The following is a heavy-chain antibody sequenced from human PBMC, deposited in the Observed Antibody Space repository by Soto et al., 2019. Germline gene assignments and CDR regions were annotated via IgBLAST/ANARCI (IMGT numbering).Heavy chain of an antibody. CDR1: GFTFSDYH. Sequence: GGSLRLSCEVYGFTFSDYHMSWIRQAPGKGLEWVSDISNSSSYTKYADSVKGRFTVSRDNAKNSLYLQINSLRAEDTAVYYCASGRIAARPTLNYWGQGTLVTVSS. CDR2: ISNSSSYT. J-gene: IGHJ4*02. CDR3: ASGRIAARPTLNY. D-gene: IGHD6-6*01. V-gene: IGHV3-11*06.